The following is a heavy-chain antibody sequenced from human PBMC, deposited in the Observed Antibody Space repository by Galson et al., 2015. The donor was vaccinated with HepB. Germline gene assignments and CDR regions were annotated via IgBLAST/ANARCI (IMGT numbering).Heavy chain of an antibody. V-gene: IGHV3-23*01. CDR3: ARQLGYCSDGACYFDY. D-gene: IGHD2-15*01. CDR1: GFSFSDYA. Sequence: SLRLACAASGFSFSDYAMSWVRQAPGKGLEWVSAISDGGAATYYADSVKGLHTISRDNSRNTLWLQMKSLRAEDTAIYYCARQLGYCSDGACYFDYWGQGTLVTVSP. CDR2: ISDGGAAT. J-gene: IGHJ4*02.